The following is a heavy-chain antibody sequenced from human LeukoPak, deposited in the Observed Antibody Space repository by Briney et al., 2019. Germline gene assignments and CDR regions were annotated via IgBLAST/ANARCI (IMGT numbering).Heavy chain of an antibody. CDR1: GGSFSGYY. CDR2: INHSGST. Sequence: PSETLSLTCAVYGGSFSGYYWSWIRQPPGKGLEWIGEINHSGSTNYNPSLKSRVTISVDTSKNQFSLKLSSVTAADTAVYYCAREPRGGLRYYFDYWGQGTLVTVSS. CDR3: AREPRGGLRYYFDY. J-gene: IGHJ4*02. V-gene: IGHV4-34*01. D-gene: IGHD4-17*01.